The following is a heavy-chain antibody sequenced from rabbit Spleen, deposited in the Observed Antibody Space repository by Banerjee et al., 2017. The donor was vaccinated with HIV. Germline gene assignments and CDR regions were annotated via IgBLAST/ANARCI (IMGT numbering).Heavy chain of an antibody. CDR2: IYSGDGRT. Sequence: QEQLVESGGGLVKPEGSLTLTCKASGFTLNNYWISWVRQAPGKGLEWIGCIYSGDGRTYYASWAKGRFTITRSTSLNTVDLKMTSLTAADTATYFCARDLHANGGDNLWGPGTLVTVS. V-gene: IGHV1S47*01. J-gene: IGHJ4*01. CDR1: GFTLNNYW. CDR3: ARDLHANGGDNL. D-gene: IGHD2-1*01.